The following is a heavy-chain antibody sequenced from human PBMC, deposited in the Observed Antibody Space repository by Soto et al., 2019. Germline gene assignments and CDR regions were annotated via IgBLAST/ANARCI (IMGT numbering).Heavy chain of an antibody. CDR1: GGSISSYY. V-gene: IGHV4-59*01. J-gene: IGHJ6*03. Sequence: SETLSLICTVSGGSISSYYWSWIRQPPGKGLEWIGYIYYSGSTNYSPSPKSRVTISVDTSKNQFSLKLSSVTTADTAVYYCARGGGYDFYYYYYYYMDVWGKGTTVTVSS. CDR3: ARGGGYDFYYYYYYYMDV. D-gene: IGHD5-12*01. CDR2: IYYSGST.